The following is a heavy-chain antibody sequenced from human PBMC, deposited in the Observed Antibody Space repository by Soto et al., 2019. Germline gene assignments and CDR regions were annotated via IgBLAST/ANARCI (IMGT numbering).Heavy chain of an antibody. CDR2: ISYDGSNK. CDR3: ARGITMIVRRIDY. CDR1: GFTFSSYA. V-gene: IGHV3-30-3*01. J-gene: IGHJ4*02. D-gene: IGHD3-22*01. Sequence: GGSLRLSCAASGFTFSSYAMHWVRQAPGKGLEWVAVISYDGSNKYYADSVKGRFTISRDNSKNTLYLQMNSLRAEDTAVYYCARGITMIVRRIDYWGQGTLVTVSS.